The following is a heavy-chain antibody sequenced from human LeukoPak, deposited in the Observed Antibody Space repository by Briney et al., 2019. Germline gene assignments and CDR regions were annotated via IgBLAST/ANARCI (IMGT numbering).Heavy chain of an antibody. D-gene: IGHD6-13*01. CDR3: AKDAAGYSSSWTNDY. J-gene: IGHJ4*02. CDR1: GFTFSSYG. CDR2: IRYDGSNK. V-gene: IGHV3-30*02. Sequence: GGSLRLSCAASGFTFSSYGMHWVRQAPGKGLEWVAFIRYDGSNKYYADSVKGRFTISRDNSKNTLYLQMNSLRAEDTAVYYCAKDAAGYSSSWTNDYWGQGTLVTVSS.